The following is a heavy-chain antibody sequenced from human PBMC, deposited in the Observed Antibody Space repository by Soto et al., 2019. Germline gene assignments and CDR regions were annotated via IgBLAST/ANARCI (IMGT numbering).Heavy chain of an antibody. Sequence: QVQLVESGGGVVQPGRSLRLSCAASGFTFSSYGMHWVRQAPGKGLEWVAVIWYDGSNKYYAESVKGRFTISRDNSKNTLYLQMNSLRAEDTAVYYCARGPDYYDSSGYYSDYLGQGTLVTVSS. V-gene: IGHV3-33*01. CDR3: ARGPDYYDSSGYYSDY. CDR1: GFTFSSYG. CDR2: IWYDGSNK. D-gene: IGHD3-22*01. J-gene: IGHJ4*02.